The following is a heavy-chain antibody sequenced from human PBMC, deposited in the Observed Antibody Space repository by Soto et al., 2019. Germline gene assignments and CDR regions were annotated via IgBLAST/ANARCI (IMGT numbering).Heavy chain of an antibody. CDR2: TYYRSKWYN. Sequence: PSETLSLTCAISGDSVSSNSAAWNWIRQSPSRGLEWLGRTYYRSKWYNDYAVSVKSRITINPDTSKNQFSLQLNSVTPEDTAVYYCARDPSLGLGNGYGMDVWGQGTTVTVSS. CDR3: ARDPSLGLGNGYGMDV. CDR1: GDSVSSNSAA. D-gene: IGHD7-27*01. J-gene: IGHJ6*02. V-gene: IGHV6-1*01.